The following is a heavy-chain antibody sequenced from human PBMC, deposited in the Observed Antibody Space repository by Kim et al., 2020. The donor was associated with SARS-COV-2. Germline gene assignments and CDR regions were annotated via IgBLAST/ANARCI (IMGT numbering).Heavy chain of an antibody. V-gene: IGHV3-73*01. CDR1: GFTFSDSA. D-gene: IGHD6-13*01. CDR3: TRVPPYSNSWWDAFD. Sequence: GGSLRLSCAASGFTFSDSAMYWVRQASGKGLEWVDRIRSKANSYATAYDVSVKGRFIISRDDSKNTAYLQMNSLKTEDTAIYYCTRVPPYSNSWWDAFD. CDR2: IRSKANSYAT. J-gene: IGHJ3*02.